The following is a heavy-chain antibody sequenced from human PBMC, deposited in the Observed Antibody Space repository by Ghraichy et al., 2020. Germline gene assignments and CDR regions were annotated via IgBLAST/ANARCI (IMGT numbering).Heavy chain of an antibody. CDR1: GFTFSSYG. V-gene: IGHV3-33*01. D-gene: IGHD6-13*01. CDR3: ARDIGAAAGIGYGMDV. CDR2: IWYDGSNK. J-gene: IGHJ6*02. Sequence: GESLNISCAASGFTFSSYGMHWVRQAPGKGLEWVAVIWYDGSNKYYADSVKGRFTISRDNSKNTLYLQMNSLRAEDTAVYYCARDIGAAAGIGYGMDVWGQGTTVTVSS.